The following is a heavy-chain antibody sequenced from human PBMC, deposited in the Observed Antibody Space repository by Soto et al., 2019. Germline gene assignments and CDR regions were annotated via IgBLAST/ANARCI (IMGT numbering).Heavy chain of an antibody. CDR3: AKSVKDSSGYSAS. CDR2: ISYDGDYK. J-gene: IGHJ5*02. V-gene: IGHV3-30*18. D-gene: IGHD3-22*01. Sequence: VQLVESGGGVVQPGRSLRLSCAASGFTFTAYGMNWVRQAPGKGLEWVSIISYDGDYKYYADSVKGRFTVSRDTSKNTVYLQMNSLRREDTAVYYCAKSVKDSSGYSASWGQGTLVTVSS. CDR1: GFTFTAYG.